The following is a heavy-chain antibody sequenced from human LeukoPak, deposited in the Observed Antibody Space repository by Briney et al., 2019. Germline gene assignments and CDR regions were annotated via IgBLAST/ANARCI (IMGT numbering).Heavy chain of an antibody. CDR3: ARDVSVATYYFDY. V-gene: IGHV1-46*01. Sequence: GASVKVSCKASGYTFTSYYMHWVRQAPGQGLEWMGIINPSGSSTSYAQKFQGRVTITRDTSASTAYMDLSSLRSEDVAVYYCARDVSVATYYFDYWGQGTLVTVSS. J-gene: IGHJ4*02. CDR2: INPSGSST. CDR1: GYTFTSYY. D-gene: IGHD5-12*01.